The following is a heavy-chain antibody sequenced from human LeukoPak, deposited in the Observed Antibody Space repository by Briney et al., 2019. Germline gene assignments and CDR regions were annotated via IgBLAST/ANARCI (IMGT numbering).Heavy chain of an antibody. J-gene: IGHJ2*01. CDR3: ARHVPGIYGYNWRYFDL. CDR1: GGSISSSNW. CDR2: IYHSGST. Sequence: PSETLSLTCAVSGGSISSSNWWSWVRQPPGKGLEWIGEIYHSGSTNYNPSLKSRVTISVDKSKNQSSLKLSSVTAADTAVYYCARHVPGIYGYNWRYFDLWGRGTLVTVSS. V-gene: IGHV4-4*02. D-gene: IGHD5-24*01.